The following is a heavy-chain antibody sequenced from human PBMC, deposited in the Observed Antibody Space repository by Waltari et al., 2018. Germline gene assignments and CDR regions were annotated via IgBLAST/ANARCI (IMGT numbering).Heavy chain of an antibody. V-gene: IGHV4-34*01. CDR1: GGSFSGYY. Sequence: QVQLQQWGAGLLNPSETLSLTCAVYGGSFSGYYWSWIRQPPGKGLEWIGEINHSGSTNYNPSLKSRVTISVDTSKNQFSLKLSSVTAADTAVYYCARGLSTYYFDYWGQGTLVTVSS. J-gene: IGHJ4*02. CDR3: ARGLSTYYFDY. CDR2: INHSGST. D-gene: IGHD2-2*01.